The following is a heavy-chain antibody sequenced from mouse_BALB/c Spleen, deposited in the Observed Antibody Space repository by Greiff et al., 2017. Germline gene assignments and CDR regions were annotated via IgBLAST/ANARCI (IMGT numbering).Heavy chain of an antibody. Sequence: EVHLVESGGDLVKPGGSLKLSCAASGFTFSDYYMYWVRQTPEKRLEWVATISDGGSYTYYPDSVKGRFTISRDNAKNNLYLQMSSLKSEDTAMYYCARDREAAMDYWGQGTSVTVSS. CDR1: GFTFSDYY. CDR3: ARDREAAMDY. CDR2: ISDGGSYT. J-gene: IGHJ4*01. V-gene: IGHV5-4*02.